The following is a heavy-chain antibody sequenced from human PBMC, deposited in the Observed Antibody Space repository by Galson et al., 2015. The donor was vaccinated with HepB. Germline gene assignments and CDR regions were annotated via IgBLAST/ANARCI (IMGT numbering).Heavy chain of an antibody. V-gene: IGHV3-43*01. CDR2: ISWDGSHI. Sequence: SLRLSCAASGFTFDDYSLYWLRQVRGQRPEWISHISWDGSHIFYADSVKGRFTISRDNTNNRLFLEMDSLRPEDSALYHCAKDLGLGRGGLDSWGQGTLVTVSS. D-gene: IGHD3-10*01. J-gene: IGHJ4*02. CDR3: AKDLGLGRGGLDS. CDR1: GFTFDDYS.